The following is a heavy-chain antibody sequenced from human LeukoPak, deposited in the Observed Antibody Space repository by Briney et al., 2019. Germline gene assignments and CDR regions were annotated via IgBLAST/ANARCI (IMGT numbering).Heavy chain of an antibody. CDR3: ARGMRGGHPHAFDI. J-gene: IGHJ3*02. D-gene: IGHD2-8*01. CDR1: GGSISSGSYY. CDR2: TYTSGST. Sequence: PSETLSLTCTVSGGSISSGSYYWSWIRQPAGKGLEWIGRTYTSGSTNYNPSLKRRVTISVDTSKNQFSLKLSSVTAADTAVYYCARGMRGGHPHAFDIWGQGTMVTVSS. V-gene: IGHV4-61*02.